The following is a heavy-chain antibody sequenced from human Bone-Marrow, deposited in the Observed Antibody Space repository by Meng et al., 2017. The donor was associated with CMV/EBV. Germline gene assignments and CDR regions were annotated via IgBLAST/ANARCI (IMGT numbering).Heavy chain of an antibody. CDR1: GFTFNNYA. CDR3: AKVHEGRCFDS. Sequence: EVQLVESGGGLVQPGGSLGLSCAASGFTFNNYAMSWVRQAPGKGLEGVSAISAGSSSTNYADSVRGRFTISRDNSKNTLYLQMNSLRAEDTAVYYCAKVHEGRCFDSWGLGTLVTVSS. J-gene: IGHJ4*02. CDR2: ISAGSSST. V-gene: IGHV3-23*04.